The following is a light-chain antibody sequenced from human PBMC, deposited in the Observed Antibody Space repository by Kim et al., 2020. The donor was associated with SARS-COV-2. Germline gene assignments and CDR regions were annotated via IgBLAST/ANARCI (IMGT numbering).Light chain of an antibody. CDR2: GAS. CDR1: QSIPSTS. CDR3: QQYGNLPLT. Sequence: PGERATLSCRTSQSIPSTSLAWYQQKPGQAPRLIIYGASSRASGLPDRFSGSGSGTDYALTISGLEPEDFAVYFCQQYGNLPLTFGGGTKVDIK. J-gene: IGKJ4*01. V-gene: IGKV3-20*01.